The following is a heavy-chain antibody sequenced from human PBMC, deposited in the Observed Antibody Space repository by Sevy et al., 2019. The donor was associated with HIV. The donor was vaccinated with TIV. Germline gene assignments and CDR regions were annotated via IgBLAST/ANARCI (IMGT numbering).Heavy chain of an antibody. CDR3: ARGGYCSGGSCYPEAFDI. CDR2: INPSGGST. Sequence: ASVKVSCKASGYTFTSYYMHWVRQAPGQGLEWMGIINPSGGSTSYAQKFQGRVTMTRDTSTSTVCMELSSLRSEDTAVYYCARGGYCSGGSCYPEAFDIWGQGTMVTVSS. CDR1: GYTFTSYY. J-gene: IGHJ3*02. D-gene: IGHD2-15*01. V-gene: IGHV1-46*01.